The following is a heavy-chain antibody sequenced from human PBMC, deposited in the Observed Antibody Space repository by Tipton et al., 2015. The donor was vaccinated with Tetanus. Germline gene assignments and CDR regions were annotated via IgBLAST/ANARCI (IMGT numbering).Heavy chain of an antibody. J-gene: IGHJ3*02. V-gene: IGHV1-18*01. CDR3: TKDADVWGAGKVFDI. Sequence: QSGAEVKKPGASVRVSCTLSGYYLTNYGISWVRQAPGEGLEWMAWISGYNGNTKFAQRFQGRVTMTTDTSTSSVYMELRSLTSDDTAVYYCTKDADVWGAGKVFDIWGQGTMVTVSS. D-gene: IGHD3-16*01. CDR1: GYYLTNYG. CDR2: ISGYNGNT.